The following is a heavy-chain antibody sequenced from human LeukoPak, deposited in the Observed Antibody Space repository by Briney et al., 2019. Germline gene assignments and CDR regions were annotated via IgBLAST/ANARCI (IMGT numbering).Heavy chain of an antibody. Sequence: GESLKISCKGSGYSFASHWIGWVRQMPGKGLEWMGIIYPGDSDTRYSPSFQGQVTISADESISTAYLQWSSLKASDTAMYYCARQERGLTTASYYWGQGTLVTVSS. CDR1: GYSFASHW. CDR3: ARQERGLTTASYY. V-gene: IGHV5-51*01. J-gene: IGHJ4*02. CDR2: IYPGDSDT. D-gene: IGHD4/OR15-4a*01.